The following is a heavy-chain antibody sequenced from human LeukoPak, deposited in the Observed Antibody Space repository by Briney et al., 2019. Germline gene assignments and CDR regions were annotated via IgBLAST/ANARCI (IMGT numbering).Heavy chain of an antibody. CDR1: GGSISSYY. V-gene: IGHV4-59*01. Sequence: PSETLSLTCTVSGGSISSYYWSWIRQPPGKGLEWIGYIYYSGSTNYNPSLKSRVTISVDTSKNQFSLKLSSVTAADTAVYYCARDSPGSRIIDYWGQGTLVTVSS. CDR3: ARDSPGSRIIDY. J-gene: IGHJ4*02. CDR2: IYYSGST. D-gene: IGHD2/OR15-2a*01.